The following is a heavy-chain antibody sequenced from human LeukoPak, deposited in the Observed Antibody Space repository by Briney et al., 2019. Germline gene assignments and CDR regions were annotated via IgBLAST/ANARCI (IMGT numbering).Heavy chain of an antibody. Sequence: KPSETLSLTCTVSGGSISSSSYSWGWIRQPPGKGLEWIGSIYYSGSTYYSPSLNSRVTISVDTSKNQFSLKLSSVTAADTAVYYCARLLVVPAATPDYWGQGTLVTVSS. J-gene: IGHJ4*02. V-gene: IGHV4-39*01. CDR2: IYYSGST. CDR1: GGSISSSSYS. D-gene: IGHD2-2*01. CDR3: ARLLVVPAATPDY.